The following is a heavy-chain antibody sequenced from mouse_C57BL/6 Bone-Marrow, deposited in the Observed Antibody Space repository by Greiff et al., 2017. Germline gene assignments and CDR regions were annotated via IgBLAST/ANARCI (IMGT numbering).Heavy chain of an antibody. D-gene: IGHD2-10*01. V-gene: IGHV14-3*01. CDR1: GFNIKNTY. CDR2: IDPANGNT. Sequence: VQLQQSVAELVRPGASVKLSCTASGFNIKNTYMHWVKQRPEQGLEWIGRIDPANGNTKYAPKFQGQATITADTSSNTAYLQLSRLTSEDSAVCFSAKSYHDVWGTGTTVTVSS. J-gene: IGHJ1*03. CDR3: AKSYHDV.